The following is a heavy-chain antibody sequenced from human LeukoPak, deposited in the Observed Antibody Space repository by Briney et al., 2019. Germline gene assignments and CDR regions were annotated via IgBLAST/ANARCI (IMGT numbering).Heavy chain of an antibody. J-gene: IGHJ3*02. CDR1: SGSIGSHY. D-gene: IGHD5-24*01. CDR3: ARDQGMATTPGAFDI. CDR2: IYYSGST. Sequence: QVQLQESGPRLVKPSETLSLICTVSSGSIGSHYWSWIRQPPGKGLEWIGYIYYSGSTNYNPSLKSRVTISVDTSKNQFSLKLSSVTAADTAVYYCARDQGMATTPGAFDIWGQGTMVTVSS. V-gene: IGHV4-59*11.